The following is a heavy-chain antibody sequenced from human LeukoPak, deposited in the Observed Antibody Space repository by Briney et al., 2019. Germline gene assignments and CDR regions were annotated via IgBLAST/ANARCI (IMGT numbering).Heavy chain of an antibody. Sequence: GRSLRLSCAASGFTFSSYGMHWVRQAPGKGLEWVAVISYDGSNKYYADSVKGRFTISRDNSKNTLYLQMNSLRAEDTAVYYRARGVSSSWYSQVDYWGQGTLVTVSS. J-gene: IGHJ4*02. D-gene: IGHD6-13*01. CDR2: ISYDGSNK. V-gene: IGHV3-30*03. CDR1: GFTFSSYG. CDR3: ARGVSSSWYSQVDY.